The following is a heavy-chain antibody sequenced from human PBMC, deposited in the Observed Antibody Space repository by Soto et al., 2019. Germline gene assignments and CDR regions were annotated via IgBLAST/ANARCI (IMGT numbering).Heavy chain of an antibody. CDR3: ARGGAMGVDY. J-gene: IGHJ4*02. D-gene: IGHD1-26*01. CDR2: IDGATATT. V-gene: IGHV3-74*01. Sequence: LRLSCTASGFTFNNKWMHWVRQAPGKGLVWLSRIDGATATTNYADSVKGRFTISRDNAKNIVFLHVNGLTDEDTAVYYCARGGAMGVDYWGQGTLVTVSS. CDR1: GFTFNNKW.